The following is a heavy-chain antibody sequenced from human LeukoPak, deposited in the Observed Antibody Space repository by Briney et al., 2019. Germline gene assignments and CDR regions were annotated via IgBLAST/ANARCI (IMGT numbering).Heavy chain of an antibody. V-gene: IGHV4-39*07. CDR2: INHSGST. J-gene: IGHJ4*02. CDR1: GGSISSSSYY. CDR3: ARGRATYDFWSGYLFDY. Sequence: PSETLSLTCTVSGGSISSSSYYWGWIRQPPGKGLEWIGEINHSGSTNYNPSLKSRVTISVDTSKNQFSLKLSSVTAADTAVYYCARGRATYDFWSGYLFDYWGQGTLVTVSS. D-gene: IGHD3-3*01.